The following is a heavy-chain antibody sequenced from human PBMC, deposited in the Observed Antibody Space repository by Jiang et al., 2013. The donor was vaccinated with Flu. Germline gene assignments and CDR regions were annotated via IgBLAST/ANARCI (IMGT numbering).Heavy chain of an antibody. J-gene: IGHJ6*02. CDR2: ISYSGGST. D-gene: IGHD1-1*01. Sequence: DVQLLESGGGLVQPGGSLRLSCAASGFTFRNYAMSWVRQTPGRGLEWVSTISYSGGSTDYADSVKGRFTISRDNPKNTLYLQMNSLRAEGDTAVYYCAKLPGTTITYYYGMDVWGQGTTVTVSS. V-gene: IGHV3-23*01. CDR1: GFTFRNYA. CDR3: AKLPGTTITYYYGMDV.